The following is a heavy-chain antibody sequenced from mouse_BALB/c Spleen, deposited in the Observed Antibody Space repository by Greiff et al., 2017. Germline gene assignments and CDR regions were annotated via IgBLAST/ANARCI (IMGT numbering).Heavy chain of an antibody. CDR1: VSTFSLYW. J-gene: IGHJ3*01. CDR3: ARSYCGSHWFAY. Sequence: VQLQQSGAELAKPVASVRMSRTAPVSTFSLYWMYWVKQRPGQGLEWFGYINPSTGYTEYNQKFKDKATLTADKSPSTAYMQLSSLTAEDSAVYYSARSYCGSHWFAYWGQGTLVTVSA. CDR2: INPSTGYT. D-gene: IGHD1-1*01. V-gene: IGHV1-7*01.